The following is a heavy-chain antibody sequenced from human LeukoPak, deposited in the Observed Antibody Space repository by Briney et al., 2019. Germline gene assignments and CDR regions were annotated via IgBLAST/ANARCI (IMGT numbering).Heavy chain of an antibody. CDR1: GGSIRSGDYS. CDR2: IYYSGST. Sequence: PSQTLSLTCTVSGGSIRSGDYSWSWIRQPPGKGLEWIGYIYYSGSTYYNPSLKSRVTISGDTSKNQFSLNLSSVTAADTAVYYCATDRARGGDSFDDWGQGTLVTVSP. D-gene: IGHD3-10*01. J-gene: IGHJ4*02. CDR3: ATDRARGGDSFDD. V-gene: IGHV4-30-4*01.